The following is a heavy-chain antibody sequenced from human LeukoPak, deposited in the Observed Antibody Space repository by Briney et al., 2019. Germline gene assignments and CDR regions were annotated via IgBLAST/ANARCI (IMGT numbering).Heavy chain of an antibody. V-gene: IGHV3-53*01. Sequence: GGSLRLSCAASGFTVSSNYMSWVRQAPGKGLEWVSVIYSGGSTYYADSVKGRFTISRDNSKNTLYLQVNSLRAEDTAVYYCARTRFGELLGAFDIWGQGTMVTVSS. CDR1: GFTVSSNY. CDR2: IYSGGST. CDR3: ARTRFGELLGAFDI. D-gene: IGHD3-10*01. J-gene: IGHJ3*02.